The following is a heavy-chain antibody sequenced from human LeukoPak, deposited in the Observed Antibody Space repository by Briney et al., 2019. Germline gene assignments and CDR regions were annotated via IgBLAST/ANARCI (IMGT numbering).Heavy chain of an antibody. CDR3: ARDPGSYGGKDYYYYGMDV. J-gene: IGHJ6*02. Sequence: PGRSLRLSCAASGFTFSSYAMHWVRQAPGKGLEWVAVISYDGSNKYYADSVKGRFTISRDNSKNTLYLQMNSLRAEDTAVYYCARDPGSYGGKDYYYYGMDVWGQGTTVTVSS. V-gene: IGHV3-30-3*01. D-gene: IGHD4-23*01. CDR1: GFTFSSYA. CDR2: ISYDGSNK.